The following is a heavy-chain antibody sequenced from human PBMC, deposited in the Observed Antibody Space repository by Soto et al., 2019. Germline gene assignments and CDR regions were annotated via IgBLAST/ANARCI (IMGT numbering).Heavy chain of an antibody. Sequence: SVKVSCKASGGTFSSYAISWVRQAPGQGLEWMGGIIPIFGTANYAQKFQGRVTITADESTSTAYMELSSLRSEDTAVYYCARAALIGSPADYYYGMDVWGQGTTVTVSS. V-gene: IGHV1-69*13. CDR1: GGTFSSYA. J-gene: IGHJ6*02. CDR2: IIPIFGTA. D-gene: IGHD3-22*01. CDR3: ARAALIGSPADYYYGMDV.